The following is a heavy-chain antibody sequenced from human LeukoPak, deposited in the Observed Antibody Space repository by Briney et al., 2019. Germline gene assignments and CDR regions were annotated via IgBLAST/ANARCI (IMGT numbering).Heavy chain of an antibody. D-gene: IGHD3-9*01. CDR3: ARAPGSYYDILTGWPYFDY. CDR2: ISAYNGNT. J-gene: IGHJ4*02. CDR1: GYTFTSYG. Sequence: ASVKVSCKASGYTFTSYGISWVRQAPGQGLEWMGWISAYNGNTNYAQKLQGRVTMATDTSTSTAYMELRSLRSDDTAVYYCARAPGSYYDILTGWPYFDYWGRGTLVTVSS. V-gene: IGHV1-18*01.